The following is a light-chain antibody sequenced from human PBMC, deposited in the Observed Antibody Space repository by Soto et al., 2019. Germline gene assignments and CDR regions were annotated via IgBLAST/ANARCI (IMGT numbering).Light chain of an antibody. CDR3: QQRSNWLT. CDR1: QSVSYY. CDR2: DVS. Sequence: EVVLTQSPATLSLSPGESATLSCRASQSVSYYLAWYQQKPGQAPRLLIYDVSTRATGIPARFIGSGSGTDFTLTISSLEPEDFAVYYCQQRSNWLTFGGGTKVEIK. V-gene: IGKV3-11*01. J-gene: IGKJ4*01.